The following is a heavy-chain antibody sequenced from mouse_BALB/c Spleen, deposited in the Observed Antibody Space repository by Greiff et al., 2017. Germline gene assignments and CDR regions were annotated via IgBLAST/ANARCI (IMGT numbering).Heavy chain of an antibody. Sequence: VKLMESGPSLVQPSQSLSITCTVSGFSLTSYGVHWVRQSPGKGLEWLGVIWRGGSTDYNAAFMSRLSITKDNSKSQVFFKMNSLQADDTAIYYCASSTMITNYAMDYWGQGTSVTVSS. CDR2: IWRGGST. V-gene: IGHV2-5-1*01. J-gene: IGHJ4*01. CDR1: GFSLTSYG. D-gene: IGHD2-4*01. CDR3: ASSTMITNYAMDY.